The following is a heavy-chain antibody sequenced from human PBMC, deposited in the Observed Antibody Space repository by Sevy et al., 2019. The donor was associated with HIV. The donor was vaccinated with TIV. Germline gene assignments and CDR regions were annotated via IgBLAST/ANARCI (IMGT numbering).Heavy chain of an antibody. CDR2: IRNKADSYTT. CDR1: GFTFSDHY. CDR3: ATHAGIAAAGRVFDY. V-gene: IGHV3-72*01. J-gene: IGHJ4*02. D-gene: IGHD6-13*01. Sequence: GESLKISCAASGFTFSDHYMEWVRQAPGKGLEWVGRIRNKADSYTTEFAASVKGRFTISRDDSKNSPYLLMNSLKTEDTAVYYWATHAGIAAAGRVFDYWGQGTLVTVSS.